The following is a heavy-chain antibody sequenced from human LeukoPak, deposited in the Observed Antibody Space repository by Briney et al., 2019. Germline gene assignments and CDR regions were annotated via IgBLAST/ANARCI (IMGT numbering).Heavy chain of an antibody. CDR2: INPSGGST. CDR3: AARRVKWDTADY. D-gene: IGHD5-18*01. J-gene: IGHJ4*02. CDR1: GYTFTSYY. V-gene: IGHV1-46*01. Sequence: ASVKVSCKASGYTFTSYYMHWVRQAPGQGLEWMGIINPSGGSTSYAQKFQGRVTMTRDTSTSTVYMELSSLRSEDTAVYYCAARRVKWDTADYWGQGTLVTVSS.